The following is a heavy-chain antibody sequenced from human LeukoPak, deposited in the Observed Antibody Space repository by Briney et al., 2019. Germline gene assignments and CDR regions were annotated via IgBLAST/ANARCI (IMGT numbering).Heavy chain of an antibody. D-gene: IGHD2-2*01. V-gene: IGHV4-39*02. CDR2: IYSSGST. CDR1: GASISGSGYY. Sequence: SETLSLTCAVSGASISGSGYYWGWIRQPPGKGLEWIGNIYSSGSTYYNASLQSRVTISIDTSNNHFSLRLNSVTAADTAVYYCARSTRGNWFDPWGQGTLVTVSS. J-gene: IGHJ5*02. CDR3: ARSTRGNWFDP.